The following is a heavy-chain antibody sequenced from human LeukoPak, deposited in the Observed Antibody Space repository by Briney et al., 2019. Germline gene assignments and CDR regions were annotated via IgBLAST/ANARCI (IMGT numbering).Heavy chain of an antibody. CDR1: GGSFSGYY. J-gene: IGHJ6*03. CDR3: ARAPIIAARLYYYYMDV. V-gene: IGHV4-34*01. D-gene: IGHD6-6*01. CDR2: INHSGST. Sequence: PSETLSLTCAVYGGSFSGYYWSWIRQPPGKGLEWIGEINHSGSTNYNPSLKSRVTISVDTSKNQFSLKLSSVTAADTAVYYCARAPIIAARLYYYYMDVWGKGTTVTVSS.